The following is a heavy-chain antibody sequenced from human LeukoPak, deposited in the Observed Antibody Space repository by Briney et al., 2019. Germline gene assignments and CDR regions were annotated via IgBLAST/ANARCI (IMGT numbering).Heavy chain of an antibody. CDR2: ISSSGSTI. J-gene: IGHJ4*02. CDR1: GFTFSSYS. D-gene: IGHD3-9*01. Sequence: GGSLRLSCAASGFTFSSYSMNWVRQAPGKGLEWVSYISSSGSTIYYADSVKGRFTISRDNAKNSLYLQMNSLRAEDTAVYYCARGLRYFDWLPGGFDYWGQGTLVTVSS. V-gene: IGHV3-48*04. CDR3: ARGLRYFDWLPGGFDY.